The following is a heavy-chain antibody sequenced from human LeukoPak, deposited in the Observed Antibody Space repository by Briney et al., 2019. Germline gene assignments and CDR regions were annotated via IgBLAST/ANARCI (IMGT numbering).Heavy chain of an antibody. D-gene: IGHD6-19*01. Sequence: GGSLRLSCAASGFTFSSYAMSWVRQAPGKGLEWVAVIWYDGSNKYYADSVKGRLTISRDNSKNTLYLQMNSLRAEDAAVYYCARGRIAVAGRHFDYWGQGTLVTVSS. CDR3: ARGRIAVAGRHFDY. J-gene: IGHJ4*02. V-gene: IGHV3-33*08. CDR2: IWYDGSNK. CDR1: GFTFSSYA.